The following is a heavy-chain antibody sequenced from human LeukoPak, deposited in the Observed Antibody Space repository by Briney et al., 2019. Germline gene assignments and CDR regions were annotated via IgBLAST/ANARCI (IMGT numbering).Heavy chain of an antibody. J-gene: IGHJ4*02. CDR1: GGSSSGNY. V-gene: IGHV4-34*01. CDR2: INHSGST. CDR3: ARGVYYGSGKDY. Sequence: PSETLSLTCAVFGGSSSGNYWSWICQPPGKGLEWIGEINHSGSTNYNPSLKRRVTISVDTSKNQFSLKLTSVTAADTAVYYCARGVYYGSGKDYWGQGTLVTVSS. D-gene: IGHD3-10*01.